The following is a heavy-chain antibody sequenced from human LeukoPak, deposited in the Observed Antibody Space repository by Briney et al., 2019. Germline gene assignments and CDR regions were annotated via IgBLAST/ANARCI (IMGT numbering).Heavy chain of an antibody. CDR2: ISAYNGST. D-gene: IGHD5-12*01. J-gene: IGHJ5*02. V-gene: IGHV1-18*01. CDR1: GYTFTSYG. Sequence: RASVKVSCKASGYTFTSYGISWVRQAPGQGLEWMGWISAYNGSTNYAQKLQGRVTMTTDTSTSTAYMELRSLRSDDTAVYYCARDLGTVRSDYEGWFDPWGQGTLVTVSS. CDR3: ARDLGTVRSDYEGWFDP.